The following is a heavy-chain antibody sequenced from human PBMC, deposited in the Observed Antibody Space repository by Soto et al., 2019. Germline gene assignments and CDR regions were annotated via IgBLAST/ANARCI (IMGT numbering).Heavy chain of an antibody. D-gene: IGHD3-3*01. Sequence: TGGSLRLSCAASGFTFSSYAMSWVRQSPGKGLEWVSAISGSGGSTYYADSVKGRFTISRDNSKNTLYLQMNSLRAEDTAVYYCAKALPYYDFWSGPIPARGPFDYWGQGTLVTVSS. CDR2: ISGSGGST. V-gene: IGHV3-23*01. CDR3: AKALPYYDFWSGPIPARGPFDY. J-gene: IGHJ4*02. CDR1: GFTFSSYA.